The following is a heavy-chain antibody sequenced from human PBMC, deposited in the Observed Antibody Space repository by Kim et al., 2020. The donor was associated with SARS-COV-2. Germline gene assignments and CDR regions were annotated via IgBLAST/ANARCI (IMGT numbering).Heavy chain of an antibody. CDR1: GGSISSGGYY. J-gene: IGHJ6*02. Sequence: SETLSLTCTVSGGSISSGGYYWSWIRQHPGKGLEWIGYIYYSGSTYYNPSLKSRVTISVDTSKNQFSLKLSSVTAADTAVYYCARGPSSGSYFMYYYYGMDVWGQGTTVTVSS. CDR2: IYYSGST. CDR3: ARGPSSGSYFMYYYYGMDV. D-gene: IGHD1-26*01. V-gene: IGHV4-31*03.